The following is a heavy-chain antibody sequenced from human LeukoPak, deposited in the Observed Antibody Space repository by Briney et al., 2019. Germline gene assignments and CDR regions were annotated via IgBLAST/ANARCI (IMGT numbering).Heavy chain of an antibody. CDR2: IYYSGST. CDR1: GGPISSYY. J-gene: IGHJ4*02. Sequence: SETLSLTCTVSGGPISSYYWSWIRQPPGKGLEWIGYIYYSGSTNYNPSLKSRVTISVDTSKNQFSLKLSSVTAADTAVYYCARRANRFDYWGQGTLVTVSS. CDR3: ARRANRFDY. V-gene: IGHV4-59*01. D-gene: IGHD1-14*01.